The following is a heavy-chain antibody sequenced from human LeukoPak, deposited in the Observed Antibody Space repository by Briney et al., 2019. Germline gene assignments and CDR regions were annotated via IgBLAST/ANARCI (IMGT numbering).Heavy chain of an antibody. V-gene: IGHV1-69*13. CDR2: IIPIFGTA. Sequence: ASVKVSCKASGGTFSSYAISWVRQAPGQGLEWMGGIIPIFGTANYAQKFQGRVTITADESTSTAYMELSSLRSEDTAVYYCARALSAATRFQHFDYWGQGTLVTVSS. CDR3: ARALSAATRFQHFDY. CDR1: GGTFSSYA. D-gene: IGHD2-15*01. J-gene: IGHJ4*02.